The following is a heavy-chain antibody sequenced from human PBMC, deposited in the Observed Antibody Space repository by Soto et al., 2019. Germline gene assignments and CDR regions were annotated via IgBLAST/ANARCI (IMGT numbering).Heavy chain of an antibody. CDR1: GGSISPYY. D-gene: IGHD3-16*01. J-gene: IGHJ5*02. CDR2: IYNTGST. CDR3: ASTTRDTVTCHTWGERWFVH. Sequence: PSETLSLTCTVSGGSISPYYWNWIRQSPGKGLEWIGYIYNTGSTTYNPSLKSRVTITVDTSTNQFSLSQRPVTAADTAVYYCASTTRDTVTCHTWGERWFVHWGQGTLDTVSS. V-gene: IGHV4-59*01.